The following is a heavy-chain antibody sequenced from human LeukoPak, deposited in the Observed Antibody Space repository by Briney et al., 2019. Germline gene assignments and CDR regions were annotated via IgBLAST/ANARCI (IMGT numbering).Heavy chain of an antibody. J-gene: IGHJ3*02. CDR1: GFTFSSYG. CDR2: ISNDENTK. V-gene: IGHV3-30*03. D-gene: IGHD5-12*01. CDR3: AGTLYSGYGLGSLGAFDI. Sequence: GGSLRLSCAASGFTFSSYGMHWVRQAPGKGLEWVAVISNDENTKYYADSVKGRFTISRDNSKNTLYLQMNRLRAEDTAVYYCAGTLYSGYGLGSLGAFDIWGQGTMVTVSS.